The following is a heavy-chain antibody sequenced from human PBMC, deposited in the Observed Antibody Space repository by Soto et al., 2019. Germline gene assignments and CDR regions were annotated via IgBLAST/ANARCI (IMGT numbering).Heavy chain of an antibody. CDR3: GRDGVQIVSPAPGHWLDP. V-gene: IGHV1-2*02. Sequence: QVHLVQSGAEVKSPGASVKVSCKASGYIFSAYYLHWVRHAPGQGLEWMGWLAPNTGRTNYAPKFKGRVTMTTDTSIRTAYMELSRLTSDDSAVYYCGRDGVQIVSPAPGHWLDPWGQGTLVTVSS. J-gene: IGHJ5*02. CDR1: GYIFSAYY. D-gene: IGHD1-26*01. CDR2: LAPNTGRT.